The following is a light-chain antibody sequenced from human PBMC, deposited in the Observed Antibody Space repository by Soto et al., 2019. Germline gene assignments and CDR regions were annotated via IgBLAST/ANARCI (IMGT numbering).Light chain of an antibody. Sequence: VMTQAPATLSVSPGERATLSCRASQTINNNVAWYQLKDGQVPRLLIYGASNRATGIPARFSGSGSGTDFTLTISDVQPEDFAVYYCQQYNNWLTFGGGTKVDI. CDR3: QQYNNWLT. J-gene: IGKJ4*01. CDR2: GAS. V-gene: IGKV3D-15*01. CDR1: QTINNN.